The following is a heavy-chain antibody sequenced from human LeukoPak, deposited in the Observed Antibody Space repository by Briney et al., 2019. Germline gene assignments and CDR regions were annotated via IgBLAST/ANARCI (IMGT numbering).Heavy chain of an antibody. V-gene: IGHV4-30-4*01. J-gene: IGHJ3*02. D-gene: IGHD5-24*01. Sequence: SETLSLTCTVSGGSISSGDYYWSWIRQPPGQGLEWIGYIYYRGSTYYNPSLKSRVIISVDTSKNQLSLKLSSVTAADTAVYYCGRGLRRDGYNSGAFDIWGQGTMVTVSS. CDR3: GRGLRRDGYNSGAFDI. CDR2: IYYRGST. CDR1: GGSISSGDYY.